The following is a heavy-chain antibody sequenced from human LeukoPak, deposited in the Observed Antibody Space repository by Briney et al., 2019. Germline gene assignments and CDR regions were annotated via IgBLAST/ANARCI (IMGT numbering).Heavy chain of an antibody. J-gene: IGHJ4*02. D-gene: IGHD3-10*01. CDR1: GFTFDDYA. CDR2: ISWNSGSI. Sequence: GGSLRLSCAASGFTFDDYAMHWVRQAPGKGLEWVSGISWNSGSIGYADSVKGRFTISRDNAKNSLYLQMNSLRAEDAASYYCAKDISGSGEIDYWGQGTLVTVSS. V-gene: IGHV3-9*01. CDR3: AKDISGSGEIDY.